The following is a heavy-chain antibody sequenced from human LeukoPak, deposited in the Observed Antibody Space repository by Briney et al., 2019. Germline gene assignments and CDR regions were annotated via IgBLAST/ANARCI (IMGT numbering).Heavy chain of an antibody. CDR2: IYSGGST. Sequence: GGSLRLSCAASGFTVSSNYMSWVRQAPGKGLEWVSTIYSGGSTYYADSVRDRSTISRDNSKNTVYLQMNSLRAEDTAVYHCAREYYYASGTYWNWFDPWGQGTLVTVSS. J-gene: IGHJ5*02. V-gene: IGHV3-66*01. CDR3: AREYYYASGTYWNWFDP. D-gene: IGHD3-10*01. CDR1: GFTVSSNY.